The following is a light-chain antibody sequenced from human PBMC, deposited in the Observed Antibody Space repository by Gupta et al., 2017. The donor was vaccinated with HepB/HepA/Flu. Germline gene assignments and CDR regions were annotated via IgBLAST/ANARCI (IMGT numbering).Light chain of an antibody. V-gene: IGLV2-8*01. CDR3: SSHTGNNKVV. Sequence: SALTQPPSASGSPGPSVTISCTGTNSDVGGYNYVSWSQQHTGKAPKLLIYEVSERPSGSSDRFSGSKSGNTASLTVSGRQAEEEADYYCSSHTGNNKVVLGGGTKLTVL. CDR2: EVS. J-gene: IGLJ2*01. CDR1: NSDVGGYNY.